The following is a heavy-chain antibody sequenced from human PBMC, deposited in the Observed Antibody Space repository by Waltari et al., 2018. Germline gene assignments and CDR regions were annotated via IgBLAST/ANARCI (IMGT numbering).Heavy chain of an antibody. J-gene: IGHJ6*02. V-gene: IGHV1-69*05. Sequence: QVQLVQSGAEVKKPGSSVKVSCKASGGTFSSYAISWVRQAPGQGLEWMGGIIPIFGTANYAQKFQGRVTITTDESTSTAYMELSSLRSEDTAVYYCARDDRLYCGGDCYYESYGMDVWGQGTTVTVSS. CDR1: GGTFSSYA. CDR3: ARDDRLYCGGDCYYESYGMDV. CDR2: IIPIFGTA. D-gene: IGHD2-21*01.